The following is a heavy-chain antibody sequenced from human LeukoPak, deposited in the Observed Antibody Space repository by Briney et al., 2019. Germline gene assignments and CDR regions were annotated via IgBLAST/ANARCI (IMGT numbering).Heavy chain of an antibody. CDR3: ARDRDASGSYDY. CDR2: IRSKAYGGTT. D-gene: IGHD1-26*01. J-gene: IGHJ4*02. CDR1: GFTFGDYA. V-gene: IGHV3-49*03. Sequence: GSLRLSCTASGFTFGDYAMSWFRQAPGKGLEWVGFIRSKAYGGTTEYAASVKGRFTISRDNAKNSLYLQMNSLRAEDTALYHCARDRDASGSYDYWGQGTLVTVSS.